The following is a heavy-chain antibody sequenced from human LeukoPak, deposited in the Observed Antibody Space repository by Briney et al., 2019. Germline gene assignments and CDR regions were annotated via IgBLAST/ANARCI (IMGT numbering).Heavy chain of an antibody. CDR1: GGSISSSSYY. CDR2: IYYSGST. V-gene: IGHV4-39*01. J-gene: IGHJ4*02. CDR3: ARLGYSGYDYYFDY. Sequence: SETLSLTCTVSGGSISSSSYYWGWIRQPPGKGLEWIGSIYYSGSTYYNPSLKSRVTISVDTSKNQFSLKLSSVTAADTAVYYCARLGYSGYDYYFDYWGQGTLVTVSS. D-gene: IGHD5-12*01.